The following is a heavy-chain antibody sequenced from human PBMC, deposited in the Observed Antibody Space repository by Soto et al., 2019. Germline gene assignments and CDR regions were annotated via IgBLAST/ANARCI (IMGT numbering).Heavy chain of an antibody. D-gene: IGHD2-2*01. CDR2: ISGGGGRI. J-gene: IGHJ4*02. Sequence: EVQLLESGGGLVQPGGSLRLSCAASGFTFSNYDMSWVRQAPGKGLEWVSTISGGGGRIYYADSAKGRFTISRDNSKNTLYMQVNSLRAEDTAVYYCAKRPASLVCFDYWGQGPLVTVSS. CDR3: AKRPASLVCFDY. CDR1: GFTFSNYD. V-gene: IGHV3-23*01.